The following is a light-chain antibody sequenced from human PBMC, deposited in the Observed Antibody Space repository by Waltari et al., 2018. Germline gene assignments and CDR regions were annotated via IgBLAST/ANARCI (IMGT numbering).Light chain of an antibody. Sequence: DIVMTQSPDSLAVSLGERATINCKSSQTLLYSSNNKNYLAWYQQKPGQPPKLPIYWASARESGVPDRFSGSGSGTDFTLTISSLQAEDVAVYYCQQYYSTPPTFGQGTRLEIK. CDR1: QTLLYSSNNKNY. V-gene: IGKV4-1*01. CDR2: WAS. J-gene: IGKJ5*01. CDR3: QQYYSTPPT.